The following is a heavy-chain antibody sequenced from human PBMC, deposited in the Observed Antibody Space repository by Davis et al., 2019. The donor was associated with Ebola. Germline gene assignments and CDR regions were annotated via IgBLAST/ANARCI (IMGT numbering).Heavy chain of an antibody. CDR2: ISNSGEST. D-gene: IGHD2-15*01. V-gene: IGHV3-23*01. Sequence: GGSLRLSCVASGFSFSNYAMSWVRQAPGKGLEWVSGISNSGESTYYADAVKGRSTISRDNSEKTLYLQVRSLRVEDTAVYYCAKGPLDIVVVVAATPPDYWGQGTLVTVSS. CDR1: GFSFSNYA. CDR3: AKGPLDIVVVVAATPPDY. J-gene: IGHJ4*02.